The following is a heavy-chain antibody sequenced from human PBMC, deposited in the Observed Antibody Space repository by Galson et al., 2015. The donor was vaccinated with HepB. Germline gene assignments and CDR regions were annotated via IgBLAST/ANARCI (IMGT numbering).Heavy chain of an antibody. CDR2: ISRSGSTI. J-gene: IGHJ6*02. V-gene: IGHV3-48*04. D-gene: IGHD2-15*01. CDR1: GYTFSSHS. Sequence: SLRLSCAASGYTFSSHSMNWVRQAPGKGLEWVSYISRSGSTIYYIDSVKGRFTISRDNAKSSLSLQMNSLRADDTAVYYCTRDVVVAATPREYYYGMDVWGRGTTVTVSS. CDR3: TRDVVVAATPREYYYGMDV.